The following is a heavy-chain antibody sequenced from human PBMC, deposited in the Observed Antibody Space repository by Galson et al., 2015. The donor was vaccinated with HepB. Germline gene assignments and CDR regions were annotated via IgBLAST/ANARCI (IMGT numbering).Heavy chain of an antibody. V-gene: IGHV7-4-1*02. CDR3: ARAGPPIVVVPAAMPEKEDFEY. CDR1: GYTFTSYA. J-gene: IGHJ4*02. D-gene: IGHD2-2*01. CDR2: INTNTGNP. Sequence: SVKVSCKASGYTFTSYAMNWVRQAPGQGLEWMGWINTNTGNPTHAQGFTGRFVFSLDTSVSTAYLQISSLKAEDTAVYYCARAGPPIVVVPAAMPEKEDFEYWGQGILVTVSS.